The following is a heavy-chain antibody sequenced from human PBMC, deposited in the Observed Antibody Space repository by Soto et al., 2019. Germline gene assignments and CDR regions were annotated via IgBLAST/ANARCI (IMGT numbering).Heavy chain of an antibody. CDR2: ISGSGGST. V-gene: IGHV3-23*01. CDR3: AKAKSVGYYGSGSYYRSFGY. CDR1: GFTFSSDA. Sequence: PGGSLRLSCAASGFTFSSDAMSWVRQAPGKGLEWVSAISGSGGSTYYADSVKGRFTISRDNSKNTLYLQMNSLRAEDTAVYYCAKAKSVGYYGSGSYYRSFGYWGQGTLVTVSS. J-gene: IGHJ4*02. D-gene: IGHD3-10*01.